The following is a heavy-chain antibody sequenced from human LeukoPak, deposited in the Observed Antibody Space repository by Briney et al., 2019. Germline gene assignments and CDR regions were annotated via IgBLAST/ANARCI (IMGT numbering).Heavy chain of an antibody. CDR3: ARTEIAVAGTAAAYFDY. D-gene: IGHD6-19*01. CDR2: IYPGDSDT. CDR1: GYSFTSYW. Sequence: GESLKISCKGSGYSFTSYWIGWVRQMPGKGLEWMGIIYPGDSDTRYSPSFQGQVTISADKSISTAYLRWSSLKASDTAMYYCARTEIAVAGTAAAYFDYWGQGTLVTVSS. J-gene: IGHJ4*02. V-gene: IGHV5-51*01.